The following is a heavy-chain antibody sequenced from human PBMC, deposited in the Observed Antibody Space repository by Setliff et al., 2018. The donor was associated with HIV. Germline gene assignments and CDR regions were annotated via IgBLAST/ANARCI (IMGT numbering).Heavy chain of an antibody. V-gene: IGHV3-23*01. D-gene: IGHD3-22*01. CDR3: ARLAHPGGLQDSSDVLDY. Sequence: PGGSLRLSCTTSGFSFNYHAMTWVRQAPGKGLEWVSGISGSGADTLYADSVKGRLTISRDNSRNTVYLQMNSLRAEDTAVYYCARLAHPGGLQDSSDVLDYWGQGTLVTVSS. CDR1: GFSFNYHA. J-gene: IGHJ4*02. CDR2: ISGSGADT.